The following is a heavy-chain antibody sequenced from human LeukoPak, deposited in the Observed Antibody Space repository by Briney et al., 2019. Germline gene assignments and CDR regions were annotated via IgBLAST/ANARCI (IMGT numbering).Heavy chain of an antibody. J-gene: IGHJ4*02. CDR2: ISGSGGST. V-gene: IGHV3-23*01. CDR3: AKDRGYCSSTSCSDDDY. Sequence: GGSLRLSCAASGFTFSSYALSWVRQAPGKGLEWVSAISGSGGSTHHADSVKGRFTISRDNSKSTLYLQMNSLRVEDTAVYYCAKDRGYCSSTSCSDDDYWGQGTLVTVSS. D-gene: IGHD2-2*01. CDR1: GFTFSSYA.